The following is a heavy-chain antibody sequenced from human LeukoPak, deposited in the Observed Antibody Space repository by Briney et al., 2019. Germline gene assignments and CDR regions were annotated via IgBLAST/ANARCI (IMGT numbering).Heavy chain of an antibody. V-gene: IGHV4-34*01. J-gene: IGHJ4*02. Sequence: SETLSLTCAVYGGSFSGYYWSWIRQPPGKGLEWIGEINHSGSTNYNPSLKSRVTISVDTSKNQFSLKLSSVTAADTAVYYCARGVAAAGGEEFDYWGQGTLVTVSS. CDR1: GGSFSGYY. D-gene: IGHD6-13*01. CDR2: INHSGST. CDR3: ARGVAAAGGEEFDY.